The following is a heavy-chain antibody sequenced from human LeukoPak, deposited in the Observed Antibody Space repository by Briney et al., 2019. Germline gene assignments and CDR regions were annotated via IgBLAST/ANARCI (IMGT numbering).Heavy chain of an antibody. V-gene: IGHV4-39*01. CDR2: IYYSGST. CDR1: GGSISSSSYY. Sequence: PSETLSLTCTVSGGSISSSSYYWGWIRQPPGKGLEWIGSIYYSGSTYYNPSLKSRVSISVDTSNNQFSLKLSSVTAADTAVYYCAADSSSFFWGQGTLVTVSS. J-gene: IGHJ4*02. D-gene: IGHD6-6*01. CDR3: AADSSSFF.